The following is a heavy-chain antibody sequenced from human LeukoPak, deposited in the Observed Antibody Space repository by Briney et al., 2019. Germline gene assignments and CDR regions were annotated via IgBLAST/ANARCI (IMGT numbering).Heavy chain of an antibody. CDR1: GFTFSSYA. V-gene: IGHV3-23*01. CDR2: ISGSGGST. Sequence: GGSLRLSCAASGFTFSSYAMSWVRQAPGKGLEWVSAISGSGGSTYYADSAKGRFTIPRDNSKNTLYLQMNSLRAEDTAVYYCAKGGGFSGSYYSGNFDYWGQGTLVTVSS. CDR3: AKGGGFSGSYYSGNFDY. J-gene: IGHJ4*02. D-gene: IGHD1-26*01.